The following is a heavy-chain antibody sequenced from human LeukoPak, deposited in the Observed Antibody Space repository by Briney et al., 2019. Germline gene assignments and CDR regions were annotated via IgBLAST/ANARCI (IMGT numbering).Heavy chain of an antibody. CDR1: GFTFRNYG. Sequence: GGSLRLSCASSGFTFRNYGMHWVRQAPGKGLEWVAVISYDGSNKYYADSVKGRFTISRDNSKRTLFLQTDSLRGEDTAVYYCAKFGDYGDYDVWFDPWGQGTLVTVSS. CDR3: AKFGDYGDYDVWFDP. J-gene: IGHJ5*02. CDR2: ISYDGSNK. D-gene: IGHD4-17*01. V-gene: IGHV3-30*18.